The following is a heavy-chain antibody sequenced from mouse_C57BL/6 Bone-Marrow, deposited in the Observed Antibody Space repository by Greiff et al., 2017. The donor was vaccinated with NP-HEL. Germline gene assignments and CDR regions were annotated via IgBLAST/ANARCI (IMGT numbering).Heavy chain of an antibody. J-gene: IGHJ4*01. V-gene: IGHV5-17*01. CDR2: ISSGSSTI. Sequence: EVKLMESGGGLVKPGGSLKLSCAASGFTFSDYGMHWVRQAPEKGLEWVAYISSGSSTIYYADTVKGRFTISRDNAKNTLFLQMTSLRSEDTAMYYCARGVLRSYYYAMDYWGQGTSVTVSS. CDR1: GFTFSDYG. D-gene: IGHD1-1*01. CDR3: ARGVLRSYYYAMDY.